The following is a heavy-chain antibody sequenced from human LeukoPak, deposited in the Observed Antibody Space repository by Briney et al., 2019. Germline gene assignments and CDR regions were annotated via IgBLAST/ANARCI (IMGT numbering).Heavy chain of an antibody. J-gene: IGHJ4*02. CDR2: IYTSGST. V-gene: IGHV4-61*02. Sequence: SQTLSLTCTVSGGSISSGSYYWSWIRQPAGNGLEWIGRIYTSGSTNYNPSLKSRVTISVDTSKNQFSLKLSSVTAADTAVYYCARGGDGYNWDYFDYWGQGTLVTVSS. CDR1: GGSISSGSYY. CDR3: ARGGDGYNWDYFDY. D-gene: IGHD5-24*01.